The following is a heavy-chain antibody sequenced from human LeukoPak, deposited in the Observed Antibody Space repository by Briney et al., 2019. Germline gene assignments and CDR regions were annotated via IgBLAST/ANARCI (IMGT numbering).Heavy chain of an antibody. CDR2: ISDIGSI. D-gene: IGHD3-3*01. V-gene: IGHV4-59*01. J-gene: IGHJ4*02. Sequence: PSETLSLTCTVSGGSISSYYWSWIRQPPGKGLEWIAYISDIGSINYNPSLKSRVTISVDTSKNQFSLKLSSVTAADTAVYYCAREGYDFWSGYRYFDYWGQGTLVTVSS. CDR1: GGSISSYY. CDR3: AREGYDFWSGYRYFDY.